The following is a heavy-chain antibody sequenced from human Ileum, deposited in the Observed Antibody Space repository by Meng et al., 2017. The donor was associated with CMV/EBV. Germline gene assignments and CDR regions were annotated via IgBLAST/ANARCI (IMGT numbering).Heavy chain of an antibody. Sequence: GESLKISCAGSGFIFGDYAVTWVRQAPGKGLEWVGLIRNKAFRGTTEYAASVRGRFTISRDDSKSIAYVQMSSLKTEDTAVYYCGRGRNAYNWDAFDVWGQGRMVTFSS. CDR3: GRGRNAYNWDAFDV. J-gene: IGHJ3*01. D-gene: IGHD5-24*01. CDR2: IRNKAFRGTT. V-gene: IGHV3-49*04. CDR1: GFIFGDYA.